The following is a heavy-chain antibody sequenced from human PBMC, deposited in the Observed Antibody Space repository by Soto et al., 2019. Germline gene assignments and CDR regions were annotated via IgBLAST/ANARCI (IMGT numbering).Heavy chain of an antibody. Sequence: QLQLQESGPGLVKPSETLSLTCTVSGDSISGSSYFWGWVRQPPGRGLESTGPIHYRGQTHSSPSLKSRVTVAVDTSRNPFSLELTSVTAAETATYCCARYRNFVFGDDAFEVWGQGTMVAVSS. D-gene: IGHD3-3*01. CDR3: ARYRNFVFGDDAFEV. CDR1: GDSISGSSYF. V-gene: IGHV4-39*01. J-gene: IGHJ3*01. CDR2: IHYRGQT.